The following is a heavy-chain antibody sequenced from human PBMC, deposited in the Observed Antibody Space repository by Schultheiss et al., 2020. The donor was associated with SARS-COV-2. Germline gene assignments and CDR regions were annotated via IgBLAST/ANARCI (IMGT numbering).Heavy chain of an antibody. CDR2: ISGSGGST. CDR1: GFTFSSYE. V-gene: IGHV3-23*01. Sequence: GGSLRLSCAASGFTFSSYEMNWVRQAPGKGLEWVSAISGSGGSTYYADSVKGRFTISRDNSKNTLYLQMNSLRAEDTAVYYCAKIPLSITIFGEYFDYWGQGTLVTVSS. CDR3: AKIPLSITIFGEYFDY. J-gene: IGHJ4*02. D-gene: IGHD3-3*01.